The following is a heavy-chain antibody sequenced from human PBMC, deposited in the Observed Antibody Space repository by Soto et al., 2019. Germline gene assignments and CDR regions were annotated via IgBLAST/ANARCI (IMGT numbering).Heavy chain of an antibody. J-gene: IGHJ6*02. CDR3: ARDRGVSPPNYYYYGMDV. Sequence: GVSLRLSCAASGFTVSSNYTSWVRQAPGKGLEWVSVIYSGGSTYYADSVKGRFTISRDSSKNTLYLQMNSLRAEDTAVYYCARDRGVSPPNYYYYGMDVWGQGTTVTVSS. V-gene: IGHV3-53*01. CDR2: IYSGGST. CDR1: GFTVSSNY. D-gene: IGHD3-10*01.